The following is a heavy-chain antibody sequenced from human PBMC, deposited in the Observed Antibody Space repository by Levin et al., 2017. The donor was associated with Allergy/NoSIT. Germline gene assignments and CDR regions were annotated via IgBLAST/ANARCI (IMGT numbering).Heavy chain of an antibody. CDR3: ARRVGAPHDYYYGMDV. D-gene: IGHD1-26*01. J-gene: IGHJ6*02. CDR1: GGSISSYY. CDR2: IYYSGST. Sequence: PSETLSLTCTVSGGSISSYYWSWIRQPPGKGLEWIGYIYYSGSTNYNPSLKSRVTISVDTSKNQFSLKLSSVTAADTAVYYCARRVGAPHDYYYGMDVWGQGTTVTVSS. V-gene: IGHV4-59*08.